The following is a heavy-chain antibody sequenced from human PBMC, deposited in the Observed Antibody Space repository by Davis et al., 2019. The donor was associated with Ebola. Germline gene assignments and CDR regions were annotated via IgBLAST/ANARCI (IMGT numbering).Heavy chain of an antibody. V-gene: IGHV3-48*02. CDR3: ARGFYYDISGHYRSAYFDY. D-gene: IGHD3-22*01. Sequence: GESLKISCAASGFSISSYSMNWVRQAPGQGLEWISYISSGSSTIYYADSVKGRFTISRDNAKNSLYLQMNSLRDDDTAVYYCARGFYYDISGHYRSAYFDYWGQGTLVTVSS. CDR1: GFSISSYS. CDR2: ISSGSSTI. J-gene: IGHJ4*02.